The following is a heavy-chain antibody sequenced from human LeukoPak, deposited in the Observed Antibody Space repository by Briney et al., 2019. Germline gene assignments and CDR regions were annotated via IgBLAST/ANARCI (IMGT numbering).Heavy chain of an antibody. Sequence: GGSLRLSCAASGFTFTSFAMTWVRQAPGKGLEWVSTIGGRAGSTDYADSVKGRFTISGDNSKNTLYLQMNNLRTEDTAVYYCAKDRDIILMGHGMDVWGQGATVTVSS. J-gene: IGHJ6*02. CDR2: IGGRAGST. CDR3: AKDRDIILMGHGMDV. CDR1: GFTFTSFA. V-gene: IGHV3-23*01. D-gene: IGHD3-10*01.